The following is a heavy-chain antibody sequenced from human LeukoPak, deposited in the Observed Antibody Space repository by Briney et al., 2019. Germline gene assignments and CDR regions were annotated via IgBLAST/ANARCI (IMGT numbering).Heavy chain of an antibody. D-gene: IGHD4-17*01. CDR3: ARGSMTTVTYFDY. CDR2: IYYSGST. V-gene: IGHV4-61*01. J-gene: IGHJ4*02. Sequence: SETLSLTCTVSGGSVSSGSYYGRWIRQPPGKGLEWFGYIYYSGSTNYNPSLKSRVTISVDTSKNQFSLKLSSVTAADTAVYYCARGSMTTVTYFDYWGQGTLVTVSS. CDR1: GGSVSSGSYY.